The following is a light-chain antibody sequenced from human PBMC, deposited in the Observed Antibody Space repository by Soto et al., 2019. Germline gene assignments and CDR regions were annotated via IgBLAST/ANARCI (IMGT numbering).Light chain of an antibody. CDR2: AAS. J-gene: IGKJ3*01. Sequence: DIQLTQSPSFLSASVGDRVTITCRASQDVSRYLAWYQQKPGKAPNLLIYAASTLRSGVPSKFSGSGSETEFTLTLSSLQPEDFATYFCQLLNSYVFAFGPGTKVDIK. V-gene: IGKV1-9*01. CDR3: QLLNSYVFA. CDR1: QDVSRY.